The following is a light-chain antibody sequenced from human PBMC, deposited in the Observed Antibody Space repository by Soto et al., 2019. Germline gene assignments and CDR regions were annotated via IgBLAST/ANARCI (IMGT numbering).Light chain of an antibody. CDR2: DAS. V-gene: IGKV3-11*01. Sequence: EIVLTQSPAPRSLSPGERATLSCRASQSVSSYLAWYQQKPGQAPRLLIYDASNRATGIPARFSGSGSGTDFTLTISSLEPEDFSVYYCQQRYNWPITFGQGTRLEIK. CDR1: QSVSSY. J-gene: IGKJ5*01. CDR3: QQRYNWPIT.